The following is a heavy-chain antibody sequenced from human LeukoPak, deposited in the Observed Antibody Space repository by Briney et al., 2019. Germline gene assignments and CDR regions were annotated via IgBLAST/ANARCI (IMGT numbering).Heavy chain of an antibody. Sequence: GGSLRLSCAASGFTFSSYGMHWVRQAPGKGLEWVAFIRYDGSNKYYADSVKGRFTISRDNSKNTLYLQMNSLRAEDTAVYYCAREFNTIGNFDFWGQGTLVTVSS. CDR3: AREFNTIGNFDF. CDR2: IRYDGSNK. J-gene: IGHJ4*02. V-gene: IGHV3-30*02. CDR1: GFTFSSYG. D-gene: IGHD1-14*01.